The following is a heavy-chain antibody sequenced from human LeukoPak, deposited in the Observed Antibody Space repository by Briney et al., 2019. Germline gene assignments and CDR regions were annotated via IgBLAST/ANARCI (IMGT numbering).Heavy chain of an antibody. CDR2: ISYDGSDK. Sequence: PGGSLRLSCAASGFTFSSSGMHWVRQAPGKGLEWVAVISYDGSDKYYADSVKGRFTISRDNSKNTLYLQMNSLRAEDTAVYYCAKDRSSNWALDYWGQGTLVTASS. CDR3: AKDRSSNWALDY. D-gene: IGHD1-1*01. V-gene: IGHV3-30*18. CDR1: GFTFSSSG. J-gene: IGHJ4*02.